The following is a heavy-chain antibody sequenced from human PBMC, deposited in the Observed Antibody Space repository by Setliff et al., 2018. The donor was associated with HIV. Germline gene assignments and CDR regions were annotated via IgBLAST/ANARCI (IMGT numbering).Heavy chain of an antibody. V-gene: IGHV4-61*02. CDR1: GGSISSDDYS. CDR2: IYASGST. D-gene: IGHD5-18*01. CDR3: ARDGRYSFGSHWFDP. Sequence: SETLSLTCTVSGGSISSDDYSWNWIRQPAGKGLEWIGRIYASGSTNYNPSLKSRAAISVESSKNQFSLRLSSVTAADTAVYYCARDGRYSFGSHWFDPWGQGTLVTVSS. J-gene: IGHJ5*02.